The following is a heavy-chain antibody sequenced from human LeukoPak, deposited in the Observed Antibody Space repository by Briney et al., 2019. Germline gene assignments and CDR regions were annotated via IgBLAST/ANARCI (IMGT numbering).Heavy chain of an antibody. D-gene: IGHD1-7*01. Sequence: SETLSLTCIVPGGSISSSSYYWARIRQSPGKGLEWIGTFSSGGSAYYNPSLTSRVSISKDTSDNQFSLRLYSVTAADTAVYYCARKQTGTMYDVWGQGTQVTVSS. J-gene: IGHJ4*02. CDR1: GGSISSSSYY. V-gene: IGHV4-39*07. CDR2: FSSGGSA. CDR3: ARKQTGTMYDV.